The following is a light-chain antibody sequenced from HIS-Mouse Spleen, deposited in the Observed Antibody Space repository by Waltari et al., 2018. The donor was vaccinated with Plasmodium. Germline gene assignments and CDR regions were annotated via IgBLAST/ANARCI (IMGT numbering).Light chain of an antibody. Sequence: DIQLTQSPSSLSASVGDRVTITCRASQSISSHLNWYQQKPGKAPKLLIYAASSLQSGVPSRFSGSGSGTDFTLTIGSLQPEDFATYYCQQSYSTPLFTFGPGTKVDIK. J-gene: IGKJ3*01. CDR2: AAS. CDR1: QSISSH. CDR3: QQSYSTPLFT. V-gene: IGKV1-39*01.